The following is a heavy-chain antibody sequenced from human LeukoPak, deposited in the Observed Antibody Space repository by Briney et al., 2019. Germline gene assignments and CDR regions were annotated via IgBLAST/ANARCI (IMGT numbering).Heavy chain of an antibody. V-gene: IGHV4-59*01. CDR1: GGSLSSYY. CDR2: FHYSGTT. Sequence: SETLSLTRTVSGGSLSSYYWSWLRQPPGKGLEWIGYFHYSGTTNYNPSLMSRVTISLDTSKNQFSLKLSSVTAADTAVYYCARVDANWGVVDYWGQGTLVTVSS. D-gene: IGHD7-27*01. CDR3: ARVDANWGVVDY. J-gene: IGHJ4*02.